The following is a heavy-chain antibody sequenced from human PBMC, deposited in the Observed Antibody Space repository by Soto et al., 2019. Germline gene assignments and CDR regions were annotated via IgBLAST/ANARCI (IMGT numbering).Heavy chain of an antibody. CDR1: GYTFSNFG. CDR3: ARDRLGVSVTGGGFDS. J-gene: IGHJ4*02. CDR2: ISPYNGNT. Sequence: QVQLVQSGGEVKKPGASVKVSCKASGYTFSNFGLSWVRQAPGQGLELMGWISPYNGNTNYAQKLQGRLTMTTHTSTSTAYMELRSLRSDDTAVYYCARDRLGVSVTGGGFDSWGQGTLVTVSS. V-gene: IGHV1-18*01. D-gene: IGHD2-8*01.